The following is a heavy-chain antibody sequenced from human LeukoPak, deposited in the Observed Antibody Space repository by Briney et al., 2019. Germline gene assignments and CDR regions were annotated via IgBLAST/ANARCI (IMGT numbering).Heavy chain of an antibody. CDR1: GFIFSSHS. Sequence: PGGSLRLSCAASGFIFSSHSMSWVRQAPGKGLEWVSAISARGGTSYYADSVKGRFTISRDNSKNTLYLQMNSLRAEDTAVYYCASWGYGPEQYNWFDPWGQGTLVTVSS. CDR2: ISARGGTS. J-gene: IGHJ5*02. CDR3: ASWGYGPEQYNWFDP. V-gene: IGHV3-23*01. D-gene: IGHD1-14*01.